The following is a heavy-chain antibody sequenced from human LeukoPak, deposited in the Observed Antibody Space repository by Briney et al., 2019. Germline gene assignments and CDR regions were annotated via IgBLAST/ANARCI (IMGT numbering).Heavy chain of an antibody. D-gene: IGHD6-13*01. Sequence: PSETLSLTCAVYGGSFSGYYWSWIRQPPGKGLEWIGEINHSGSTNYNPSLKSRVTISVDTSKSQFSLKLSSVTAADTAVYYCARSGVAAADYWGQGTLVTVSS. CDR2: INHSGST. CDR3: ARSGVAAADY. V-gene: IGHV4-34*01. CDR1: GGSFSGYY. J-gene: IGHJ4*02.